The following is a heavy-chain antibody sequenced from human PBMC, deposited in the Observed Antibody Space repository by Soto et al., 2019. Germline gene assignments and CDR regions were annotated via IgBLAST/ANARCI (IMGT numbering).Heavy chain of an antibody. D-gene: IGHD3-10*01. Sequence: PGGSLRLFCAASGFTFSSYWMSWVRQAPGKGLEWVANIKQDGSEKYYVDSVKGRFTMSRDNAKNSLYLQMNSLRAEDTAVYYCARGHYYGSGSYYIWYYYYGMDVWGQGTTVTVSS. CDR2: IKQDGSEK. V-gene: IGHV3-7*03. CDR1: GFTFSSYW. J-gene: IGHJ6*02. CDR3: ARGHYYGSGSYYIWYYYYGMDV.